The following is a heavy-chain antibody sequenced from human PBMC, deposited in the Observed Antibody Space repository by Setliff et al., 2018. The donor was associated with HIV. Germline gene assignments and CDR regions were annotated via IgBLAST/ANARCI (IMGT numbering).Heavy chain of an antibody. V-gene: IGHV1-18*01. Sequence: ASVKVSCKASGYTFTTYGISWVRRAPGHGLEWMGWIATYSDETSYAQNLQGRLTMTTDTSTGTAYMELRSLRSDDTAVYYCARDLHYYDSSGALVHPYWGQGTLVTVSS. CDR1: GYTFTTYG. J-gene: IGHJ4*02. D-gene: IGHD3-22*01. CDR3: ARDLHYYDSSGALVHPY. CDR2: IATYSDET.